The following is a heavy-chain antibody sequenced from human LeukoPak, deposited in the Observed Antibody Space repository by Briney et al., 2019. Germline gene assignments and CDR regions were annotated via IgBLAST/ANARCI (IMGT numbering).Heavy chain of an antibody. V-gene: IGHV1-2*02. CDR3: ANTYALGNYYKGGFDP. J-gene: IGHJ5*02. Sequence: GASVKVSCKASGYTFIDYYMHWVRQAPGQGLEWMGWISPNSGGTNYAQNFQGRVTMTRDTSIRTVYMELSRLRSDDTAVYYCANTYALGNYYKGGFDPWGQGTLVTVSS. CDR2: ISPNSGGT. D-gene: IGHD3-10*01. CDR1: GYTFIDYY.